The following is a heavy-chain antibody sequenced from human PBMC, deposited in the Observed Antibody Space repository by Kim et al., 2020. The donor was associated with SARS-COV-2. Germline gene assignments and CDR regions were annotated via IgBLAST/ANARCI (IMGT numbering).Heavy chain of an antibody. V-gene: IGHV3-48*03. J-gene: IGHJ4*02. Sequence: TTYYADSVKGRFTLSRDNARNSLYLQMSSVRAEDTGVYYCTRDVSGCFDYWGQGTQVTASS. CDR3: TRDVSGCFDY. CDR2: TT. D-gene: IGHD3-10*01.